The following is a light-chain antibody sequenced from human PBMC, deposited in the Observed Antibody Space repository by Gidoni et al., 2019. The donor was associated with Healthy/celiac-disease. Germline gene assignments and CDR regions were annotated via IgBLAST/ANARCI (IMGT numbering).Light chain of an antibody. CDR1: SSDVGGYNY. CDR2: DVS. Sequence: QSALTQPASVSGSPGQSITISCTGTSSDVGGYNYVSWYQQHPGKASKLMIYDVSNRPSGVSNRFSGSKPGNTASLNISGLQAEDEADYYGSSYTSSSTYVFGTGTKVTVL. V-gene: IGLV2-14*03. J-gene: IGLJ1*01. CDR3: SSYTSSSTYV.